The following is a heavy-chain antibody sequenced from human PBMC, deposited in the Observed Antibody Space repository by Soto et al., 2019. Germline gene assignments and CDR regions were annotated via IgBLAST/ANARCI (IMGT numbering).Heavy chain of an antibody. D-gene: IGHD1-26*01. J-gene: IGHJ4*02. CDR1: GGTFSSYS. Sequence: QVQLVQSGAEVKKPGSSLNVSCKASGGTFSSYSINWVRQAPGQGLEWMGESIPIFGTANYAQKFQGRVTITADESTSTAYMELSRLRSEDTPVYYCARDGGRHSGGIDYWGQGTLVTVAS. CDR3: ARDGGRHSGGIDY. CDR2: SIPIFGTA. V-gene: IGHV1-69*01.